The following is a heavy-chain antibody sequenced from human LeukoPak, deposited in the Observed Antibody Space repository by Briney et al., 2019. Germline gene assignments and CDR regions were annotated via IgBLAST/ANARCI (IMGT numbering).Heavy chain of an antibody. Sequence: QPGRSLRLSCAASGFTFSSYAMHWVRQAPGKGLEWVAIVSSDGSNKYYADSVKGRFTISRDNSKSTLYLQMNSLRAEDTAVYYCARDPDFWSGYGVDYWGQGTLVTVSS. CDR3: ARDPDFWSGYGVDY. V-gene: IGHV3-30-3*01. D-gene: IGHD3-3*01. CDR2: VSSDGSNK. J-gene: IGHJ4*02. CDR1: GFTFSSYA.